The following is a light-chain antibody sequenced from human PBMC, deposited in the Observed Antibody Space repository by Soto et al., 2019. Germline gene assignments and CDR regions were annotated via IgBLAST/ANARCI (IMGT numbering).Light chain of an antibody. Sequence: QSALTQPPSASGSPGQSVTISCTGTKSDIGVYDFVSWYQHHPGKAPRLIIYEVVQRPSGVPDRFSGSKSGNTASLTVSGLQAADEADYYCQSYDSSLGRVFGTGTKLTVL. CDR2: EVV. CDR3: QSYDSSLGRV. V-gene: IGLV2-8*01. CDR1: KSDIGVYDF. J-gene: IGLJ1*01.